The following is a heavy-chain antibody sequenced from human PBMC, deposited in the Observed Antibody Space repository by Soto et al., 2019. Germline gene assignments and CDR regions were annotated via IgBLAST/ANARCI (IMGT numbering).Heavy chain of an antibody. Sequence: ESGGGLVQPGGSLRLSCAASGFIFSRYEMAWVRQAPGKGLEWLSYISSSDNTIYYADSLRGRFTISRDNARDSLFLHMNSLRAEDTALYYCVRLDFYGSGSIDTWGQGTLVTVSS. J-gene: IGHJ5*02. V-gene: IGHV3-48*03. CDR1: GFIFSRYE. CDR3: VRLDFYGSGSIDT. CDR2: ISSSDNTI. D-gene: IGHD3-10*01.